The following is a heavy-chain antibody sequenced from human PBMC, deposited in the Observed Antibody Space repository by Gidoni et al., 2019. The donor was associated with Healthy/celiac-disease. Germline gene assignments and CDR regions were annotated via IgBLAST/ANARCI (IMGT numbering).Heavy chain of an antibody. CDR1: GLTFSRYA. J-gene: IGHJ6*03. Sequence: QVQLVASVGGAVQPGRSLSLSSAASGLTFSRYAMPWVRQAPGKGLEWVAVRSYDGSNKYYADSVKGRFTISRDNSKNTLYLQVNSLRAEDTAVYYCARSHGSTSCYLYCPAYMDVWGKGTTVTVSS. V-gene: IGHV3-30*01. CDR3: ARSHGSTSCYLYCPAYMDV. CDR2: RSYDGSNK. D-gene: IGHD2-2*01.